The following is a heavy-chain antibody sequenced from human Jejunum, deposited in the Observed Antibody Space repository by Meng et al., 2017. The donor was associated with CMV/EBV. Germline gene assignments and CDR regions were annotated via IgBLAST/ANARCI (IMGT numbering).Heavy chain of an antibody. CDR1: FDDYA. Sequence: FDDYAVHWVRQAPGKGLEWVSGISWNSGSIGYADSVKGRFTISRDNAKNSLYLQMNSLRAEDTALYYCAKDKAEGNEYYYYGMDVWGQGTTVTVSS. V-gene: IGHV3-9*01. CDR3: AKDKAEGNEYYYYGMDV. CDR2: ISWNSGSI. J-gene: IGHJ6*02. D-gene: IGHD1-1*01.